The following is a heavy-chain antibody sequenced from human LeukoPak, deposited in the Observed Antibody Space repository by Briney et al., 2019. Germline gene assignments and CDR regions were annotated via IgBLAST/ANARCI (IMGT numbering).Heavy chain of an antibody. D-gene: IGHD2/OR15-2a*01. J-gene: IGHJ5*02. Sequence: GGSLRLSCAASGFTFSSSAMSWVRQVPGKGLEWVSGISASGGSTYYADSVRGRFTISRDNSKNTLYLQMNSLRAEDTAVYYCARAARADCTSPTCHSWLAPWGQGTQVTVSS. CDR3: ARAARADCTSPTCHSWLAP. V-gene: IGHV3-23*01. CDR1: GFTFSSSA. CDR2: ISASGGST.